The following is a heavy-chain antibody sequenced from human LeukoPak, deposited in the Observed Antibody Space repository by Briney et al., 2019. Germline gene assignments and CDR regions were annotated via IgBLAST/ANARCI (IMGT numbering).Heavy chain of an antibody. Sequence: SETLSLTCTVSGGSISSYYWSWIRQPPGKGLEWIGYIYYSGSTNYNPSLKSRVTISVDTSKNQFSLKLSSVTAADTAVYYCARYYYDSSGYYGGFDYWGQGTLGTVSS. J-gene: IGHJ4*02. CDR2: IYYSGST. V-gene: IGHV4-59*01. CDR1: GGSISSYY. D-gene: IGHD3-22*01. CDR3: ARYYYDSSGYYGGFDY.